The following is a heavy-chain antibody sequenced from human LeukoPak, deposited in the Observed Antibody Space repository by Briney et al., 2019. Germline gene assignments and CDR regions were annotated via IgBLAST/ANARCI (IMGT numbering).Heavy chain of an antibody. CDR3: ARDRWLQSQRYFDY. Sequence: ETLSLTCTVSGDSMRSSYWGWIRQPPGKGLEWVSSISTSSSYIYYADSVKGRFTISRDNAKNSLYVQMDSLRAEDTAVYYCARDRWLQSQRYFDYWGQGILVTVSS. CDR1: GDSMRSSY. J-gene: IGHJ4*02. V-gene: IGHV3-21*01. D-gene: IGHD5-24*01. CDR2: ISTSSSYI.